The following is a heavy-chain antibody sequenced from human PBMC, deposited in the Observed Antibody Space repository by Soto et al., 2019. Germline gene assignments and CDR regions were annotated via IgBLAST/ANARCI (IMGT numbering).Heavy chain of an antibody. CDR3: ARVPCNSKRCPRKDAFDI. Sequence: GGSLRLSCAASGFTFSRYSMNWVGQAPGKGLEWVSSISSSSSYIYYADSVKGRFTISRDNAKNSLYLQMNSLRAEDTAVYYCARVPCNSKRCPRKDAFDIWGQGIMVTVSS. V-gene: IGHV3-21*01. J-gene: IGHJ3*02. CDR2: ISSSSSYI. CDR1: GFTFSRYS.